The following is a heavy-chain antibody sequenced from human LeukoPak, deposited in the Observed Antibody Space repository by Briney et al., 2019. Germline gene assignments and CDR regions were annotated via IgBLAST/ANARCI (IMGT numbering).Heavy chain of an antibody. CDR1: GFTFSSYA. D-gene: IGHD5-18*01. CDR3: ARTKPGTWIQLWGSMDV. V-gene: IGHV3-23*01. CDR2: ISGSGGST. Sequence: PGGSLRLSCAASGFTFSSYAMSWVRQAPGKGLEWVSAISGSGGSTYYADSVKGRFTISRDNSKNTLYLQMNSLRAEDTAVYYCARTKPGTWIQLWGSMDVWGQGTTVTVSS. J-gene: IGHJ6*02.